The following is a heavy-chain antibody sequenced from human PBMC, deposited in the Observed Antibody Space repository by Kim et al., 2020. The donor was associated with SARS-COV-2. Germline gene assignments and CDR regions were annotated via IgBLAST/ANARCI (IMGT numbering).Heavy chain of an antibody. CDR2: ISYDGSNK. D-gene: IGHD2-2*01. Sequence: GGSLRLSCAASGFTFSSYAMHWVRQAPGKGLEWVAVISYDGSNKYYADSVKGRFTISRDNSKNTLYLQMNSLRADDTAVYYCARDSYCSSTSCYLDYYGMDVWGQGTTVTVSS. CDR1: GFTFSSYA. J-gene: IGHJ6*02. CDR3: ARDSYCSSTSCYLDYYGMDV. V-gene: IGHV3-30-3*01.